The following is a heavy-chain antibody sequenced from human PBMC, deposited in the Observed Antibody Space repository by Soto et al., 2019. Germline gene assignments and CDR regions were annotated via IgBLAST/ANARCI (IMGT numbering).Heavy chain of an antibody. V-gene: IGHV3-48*03. CDR3: ARAQEYSYGFYPSDY. CDR2: ISSSGSTI. J-gene: IGHJ4*02. CDR1: GFTFSSYE. Sequence: EVQLVESGGGLVQPGGSLRLSCAASGFTFSSYEMKWVRQAPGKGLEWVSYISSSGSTIYYADSVKGRFTISRDNAKNSLYLQMNSLRAEDTAVYYCARAQEYSYGFYPSDYWGQGTLVTVSS. D-gene: IGHD5-18*01.